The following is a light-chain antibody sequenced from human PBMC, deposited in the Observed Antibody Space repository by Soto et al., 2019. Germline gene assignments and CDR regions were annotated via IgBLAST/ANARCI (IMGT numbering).Light chain of an antibody. V-gene: IGLV2-11*01. CDR2: DVS. CDR1: SSDVGGYNY. Sequence: QSALTQPRSVSGSPGQSVTISCTGTSSDVGGYNYVSWYQPHPGKAPKLMIYDVSKRPSGVPDRFSGSKSGNTASLTISGLQAEDEADYYCCSYAGSYTHYVFGTGTKVTVL. J-gene: IGLJ1*01. CDR3: CSYAGSYTHYV.